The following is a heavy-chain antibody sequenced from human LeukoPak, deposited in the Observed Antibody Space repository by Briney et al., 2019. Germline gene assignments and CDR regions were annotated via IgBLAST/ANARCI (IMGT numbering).Heavy chain of an antibody. CDR2: IYYSGST. D-gene: IGHD6-19*01. CDR1: GGSISSYY. V-gene: IGHV4-59*01. J-gene: IGHJ4*02. Sequence: SETLSLTCTVSGGSISSYYWSWIRQPPGKGLEWIGYIYYSGSTNYNPSLKSRVTISVDTSKNQFSLKLSSVTAADTAVYYCARGSIAVAAAFDYWGQGTLVTVSS. CDR3: ARGSIAVAAAFDY.